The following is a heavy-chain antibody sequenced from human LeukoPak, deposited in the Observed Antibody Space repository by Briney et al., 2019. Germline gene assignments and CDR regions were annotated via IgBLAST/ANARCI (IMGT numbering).Heavy chain of an antibody. Sequence: GGSLRLSCPASGFTFTTFWMNWVRQVPGKGLVWVSLINPDGSTTTYADSVKGRFTISRDNAKNTVYLQMNSLGGEDTAIYYCARDLRGSPDRWGQGTLVTVSS. V-gene: IGHV3-74*01. CDR2: INPDGSTT. D-gene: IGHD3-16*01. CDR1: GFTFTTFW. J-gene: IGHJ5*02. CDR3: ARDLRGSPDR.